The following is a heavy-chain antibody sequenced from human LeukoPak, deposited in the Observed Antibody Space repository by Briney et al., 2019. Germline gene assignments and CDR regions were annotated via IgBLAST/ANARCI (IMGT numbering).Heavy chain of an antibody. J-gene: IGHJ4*02. CDR1: GFTFSSSA. Sequence: PGGSLRLSCAASGFTFSSSAMTWVRQAPGKGLEWISGISGGRGSTYYADSVKGRFTISRDNSKNTLYLQMNSLRAEDTAVYYCAKAGGYSYGYYFDYWGQGMLVTVSS. CDR2: ISGGRGST. D-gene: IGHD5-18*01. V-gene: IGHV3-23*01. CDR3: AKAGGYSYGYYFDY.